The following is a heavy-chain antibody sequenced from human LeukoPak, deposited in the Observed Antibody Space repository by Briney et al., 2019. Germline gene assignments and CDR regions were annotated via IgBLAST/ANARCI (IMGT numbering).Heavy chain of an antibody. J-gene: IGHJ6*03. D-gene: IGHD6-6*01. CDR3: ARQVPYSSSAYYYYYYMDV. CDR1: GYSFTSYW. V-gene: IGHV5-51*01. Sequence: GESLKISCKGSGYSFTSYWIGWVRQMPGKGLEWMGIIYPGDSDTRYSPSFQGQVTIPADKSISTAYLQWSSLKASDTAMYYCARQVPYSSSAYYYYYYMDVWGKGTTVTVSS. CDR2: IYPGDSDT.